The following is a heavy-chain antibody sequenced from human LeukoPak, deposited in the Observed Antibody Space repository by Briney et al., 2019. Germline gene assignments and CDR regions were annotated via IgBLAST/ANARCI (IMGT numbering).Heavy chain of an antibody. CDR3: ARGYYDILTGSYYFDY. V-gene: IGHV3-74*01. CDR1: GFTFSSYG. D-gene: IGHD3-9*01. CDR2: INSDGSST. J-gene: IGHJ4*02. Sequence: GGSLRLSCAASGFTFSSYGMHWVRQAPGKGLVWVSRINSDGSSTSYADSVKGRFTISRDNAKNTLYLQMNSLRAEDTAVYYCARGYYDILTGSYYFDYWGQGTLVTVSS.